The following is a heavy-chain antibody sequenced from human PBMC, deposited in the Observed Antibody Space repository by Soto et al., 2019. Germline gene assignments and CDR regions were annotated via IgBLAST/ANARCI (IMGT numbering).Heavy chain of an antibody. CDR1: GFTFSAYW. Sequence: PEGSLRLSCAVSGFTFSAYWMHLVRQVPGKGLTWVSRISDDGSTATYADSVKGRFVISRDNAKNSLYLEMNTLRVDDSGLYYCARGPRVSSTGTGAHWGRGTLVTVSS. D-gene: IGHD1-1*01. J-gene: IGHJ4*02. CDR3: ARGPRVSSTGTGAH. CDR2: ISDDGSTA. V-gene: IGHV3-74*01.